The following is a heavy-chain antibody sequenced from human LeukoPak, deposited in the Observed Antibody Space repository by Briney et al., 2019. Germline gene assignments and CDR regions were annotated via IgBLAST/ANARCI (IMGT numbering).Heavy chain of an antibody. CDR2: ISWNSGSI. J-gene: IGHJ3*02. CDR1: GFTFDDYA. CDR3: AKGGITMIVVVTLDAFDI. V-gene: IGHV3-9*01. Sequence: PGRSLRLSCAASGFTFDDYAMHWVRQAPGKGLEWVSGISWNSGSIGYADSVKGRFTISRDNAMNSLYLQMNSLRAEDTALYYCAKGGITMIVVVTLDAFDIWGQGTMVTVSS. D-gene: IGHD3-22*01.